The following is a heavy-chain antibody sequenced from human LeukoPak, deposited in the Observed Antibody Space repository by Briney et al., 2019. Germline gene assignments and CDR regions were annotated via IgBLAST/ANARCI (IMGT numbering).Heavy chain of an antibody. D-gene: IGHD3-3*01. CDR3: ARGGYDFWSGPTRINWFDP. V-gene: IGHV4-59*01. CDR1: GGSISSYY. J-gene: IGHJ5*02. CDR2: IYHSGST. Sequence: SETLSLTCTVSGGSISSYYWSWIRQPPGKGLEWIGYIYHSGSTNYNPSLKSRVTISVDTSKNQFSLKLSSVTAADTAAYYYARGGYDFWSGPTRINWFDPWGQGTLVTVSS.